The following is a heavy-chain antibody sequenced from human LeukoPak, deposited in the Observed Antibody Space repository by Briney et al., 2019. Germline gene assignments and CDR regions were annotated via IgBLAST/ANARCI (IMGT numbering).Heavy chain of an antibody. CDR1: GDSINSNSYY. D-gene: IGHD6-13*01. Sequence: SETLSLTCTVSGDSINSNSYYCGWIRQPPGKGLEWIGRIYYSGSTYYNPSLKSRVTISIDTSKNQFSLKLSSVTAADTAVYYCARHLYTSSWNYYYYYMDVWGKGTTVTVSS. CDR3: ARHLYTSSWNYYYYYMDV. CDR2: IYYSGST. J-gene: IGHJ6*03. V-gene: IGHV4-39*01.